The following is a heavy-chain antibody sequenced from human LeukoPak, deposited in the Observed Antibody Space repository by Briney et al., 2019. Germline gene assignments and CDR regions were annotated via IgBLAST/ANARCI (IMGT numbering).Heavy chain of an antibody. CDR2: ISGSGGNT. CDR3: AKVVSGYHFDY. V-gene: IGHV3-23*01. J-gene: IGHJ4*02. Sequence: GGSLRLSCAASGFTFSSYGMSWVRRAPGKGPEWVSGISGSGGNTYYADSVKGRFTISRDNSQNTLYLQMNTLRAEDTAVYYCAKVVSGYHFDYRGQGTLVTVSS. D-gene: IGHD5-12*01. CDR1: GFTFSSYG.